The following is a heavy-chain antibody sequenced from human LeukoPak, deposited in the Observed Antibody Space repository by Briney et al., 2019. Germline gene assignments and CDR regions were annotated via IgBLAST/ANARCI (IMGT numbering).Heavy chain of an antibody. V-gene: IGHV3-21*01. CDR2: ISSSSSYI. CDR1: GFSFSTYS. Sequence: PGGSPRLSCAASGFSFSTYSMNWVRQAPGKGLEWVSSISSSSSYIYYADAVKGRFTISRDNAKNSLYLQMNSLRPEDTAVFYCARDEGTSSWYGGFDIWGQGTMVTVSP. J-gene: IGHJ3*02. D-gene: IGHD6-13*01. CDR3: ARDEGTSSWYGGFDI.